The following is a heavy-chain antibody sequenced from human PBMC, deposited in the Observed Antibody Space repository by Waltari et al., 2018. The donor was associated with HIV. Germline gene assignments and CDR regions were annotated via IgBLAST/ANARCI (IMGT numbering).Heavy chain of an antibody. CDR1: GGVFKNYA. V-gene: IGHV1-69*01. CDR3: ARDIFSQNSGYDWALGN. CDR2: ICPVFATT. D-gene: IGHD5-12*01. J-gene: IGHJ4*02. Sequence: QVQLVQSGAEVKKPGSSVKVSCKASGGVFKNYAISWVRQAPGEGLEWMGGICPVFATTSNAQKFQGRVTITADESTSTAYMELSSLRIEDTAVYYCARDIFSQNSGYDWALGNWGQGTLVTVSS.